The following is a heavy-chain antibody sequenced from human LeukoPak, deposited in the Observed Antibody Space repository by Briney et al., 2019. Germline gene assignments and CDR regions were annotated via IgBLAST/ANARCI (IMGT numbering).Heavy chain of an antibody. J-gene: IGHJ6*03. Sequence: PGRSLRLSCAASGFTFSTYAMSWVRQAPGKGLEWVSSINNSGGSTYYADSVKGRFTISRDNSKSTLYLQMNSLRAEDTAVYYCAKGGVVGAGVGDYYYMDVWGKGTAVTVSS. CDR3: AKGGVVGAGVGDYYYMDV. CDR2: INNSGGST. D-gene: IGHD1-26*01. V-gene: IGHV3-23*01. CDR1: GFTFSTYA.